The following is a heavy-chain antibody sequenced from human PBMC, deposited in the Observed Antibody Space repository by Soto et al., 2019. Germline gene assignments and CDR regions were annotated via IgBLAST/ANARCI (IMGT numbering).Heavy chain of an antibody. Sequence: QMQLVQSGPEVKKPGTSVKVSCKASGFTFTSSAMQWVRQARGQRLEWIGWIVVGSGNTNYAQKFQERVTITREMSTSTAYMEMRSLRSEETAVYYCAARIVGATTVFDYWGQGTLVTVSS. V-gene: IGHV1-58*02. J-gene: IGHJ4*02. D-gene: IGHD1-26*01. CDR2: IVVGSGNT. CDR1: GFTFTSSA. CDR3: AARIVGATTVFDY.